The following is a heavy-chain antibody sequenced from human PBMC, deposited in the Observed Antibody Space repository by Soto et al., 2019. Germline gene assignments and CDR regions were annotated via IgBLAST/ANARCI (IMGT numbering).Heavy chain of an antibody. V-gene: IGHV3-30*18. Sequence: GGSLRLSCAASGFTFSSYGMHWVRRAPGKGLEWVAVISYDGSNKYYADSVKGRFTISRDNSKNTLYLQMNSLRAEDTAVYYCAKTPIKSGPFDYWGQGTLVTVSS. CDR2: ISYDGSNK. J-gene: IGHJ4*02. CDR1: GFTFSSYG. D-gene: IGHD3-3*01. CDR3: AKTPIKSGPFDY.